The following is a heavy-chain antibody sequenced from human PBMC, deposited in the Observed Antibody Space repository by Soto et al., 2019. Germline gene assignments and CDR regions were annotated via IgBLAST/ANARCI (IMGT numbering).Heavy chain of an antibody. CDR1: GYTFSNYG. CDR2: ISGFNGDP. J-gene: IGHJ5*02. CDR3: ARVLGYCSASCLGWFDA. V-gene: IGHV1-18*01. D-gene: IGHD2-15*01. Sequence: QAQLVQSGVEVKKPGASVKVSCKASGYTFSNYGVSWVRQAPGQGIEWMGWISGFNGDPKYSERLKGRVTMITVICTSTVYMELRGLSSGDAAVYYCARVLGYCSASCLGWFDAWGQGALVIVSS.